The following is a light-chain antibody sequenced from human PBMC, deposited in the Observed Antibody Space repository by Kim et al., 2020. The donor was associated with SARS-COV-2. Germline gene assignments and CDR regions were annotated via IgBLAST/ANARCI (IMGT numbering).Light chain of an antibody. Sequence: QSALTQPASVSGSPGQSITISCTGTSSDVGDYNCVSWYQQHPGKAPKLMIYDVNNRPSGVSNRFSGSKSGNTASLTISGLQTEDEADYYCASYTSTSTLYVFGAGTKVTVL. CDR3: ASYTSTSTLYV. V-gene: IGLV2-14*03. J-gene: IGLJ1*01. CDR1: SSDVGDYNC. CDR2: DVN.